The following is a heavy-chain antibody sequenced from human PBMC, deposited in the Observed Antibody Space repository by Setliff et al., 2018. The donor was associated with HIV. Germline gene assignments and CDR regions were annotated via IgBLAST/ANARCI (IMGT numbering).Heavy chain of an antibody. D-gene: IGHD3-3*01. CDR1: GGSISSSTYY. CDR3: AGSWSGYPLSFGY. V-gene: IGHV4-39*07. J-gene: IGHJ4*02. Sequence: KASETLSLTCTVSGGSISSSTYYWGWIRQPPGKGLEWIGSIYYSGKTNYNPSLKSRVTISIDTSKNQFSLKLSSVTAADTAVYYCAGSWSGYPLSFGYWGQGTLVTVSS. CDR2: IYYSGKT.